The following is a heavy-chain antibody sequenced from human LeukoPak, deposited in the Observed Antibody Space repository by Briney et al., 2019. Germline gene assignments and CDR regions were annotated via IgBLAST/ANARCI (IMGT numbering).Heavy chain of an antibody. CDR2: ISAYNGNT. J-gene: IGHJ4*02. V-gene: IGHV1-18*01. CDR3: ARNTPYYYGSGSYYHGPHDY. CDR1: GYTFTSYG. Sequence: ASVKVSCKASGYTFTSYGISWVRQAPGQGLEWMGWISAYNGNTNYAQKLQGRVTMTTDTSTSTAYMELRSLRSDDTAVYYCARNTPYYYGSGSYYHGPHDYWGQGTLVTVSS. D-gene: IGHD3-10*01.